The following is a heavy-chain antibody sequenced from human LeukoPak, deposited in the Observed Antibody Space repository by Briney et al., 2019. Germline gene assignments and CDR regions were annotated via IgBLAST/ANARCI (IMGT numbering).Heavy chain of an antibody. CDR3: ASRPTNSPSHYYDSSVPGGMDV. J-gene: IGHJ6*02. CDR2: IDPSDSDT. V-gene: IGHV5-10-1*01. CDR1: GYSFTSYW. D-gene: IGHD3-22*01. Sequence: GESLKISCKGSGYSFTSYWISWVRQMPGKGLEWMGRIDPSDSDTNYSPSFQGHVTISADKSISTAYLQWSSLKASDTAMYYCASRPTNSPSHYYDSSVPGGMDVWGQGTTVTVSS.